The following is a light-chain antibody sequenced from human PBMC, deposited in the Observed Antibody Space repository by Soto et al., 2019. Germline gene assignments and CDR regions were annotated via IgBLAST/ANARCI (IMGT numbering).Light chain of an antibody. CDR2: DVT. CDR1: SSDVGGYNY. Sequence: QSALTQPRSVSGSPGQSVTISCTGTSSDVGGYNYVSWYQQHPGKVPKVIIYDVTMRPSGVPDRFSGSKSGNTASLTISGLQAEDEADYYCCSYAGSFVVFGGGTELTVL. CDR3: CSYAGSFVV. V-gene: IGLV2-11*01. J-gene: IGLJ2*01.